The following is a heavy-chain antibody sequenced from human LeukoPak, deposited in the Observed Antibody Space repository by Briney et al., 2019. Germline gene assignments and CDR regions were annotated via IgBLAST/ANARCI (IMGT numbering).Heavy chain of an antibody. CDR1: GGSFSGYY. Sequence: LSLTCAVYGGSFSGYYWSWIRQPPGKGLEWLSYISGSGDTIYYAESVKGRFTISRDNAKNSLYLQMSSLRAEDTAVYYCVSAYGGLLDYWGQGTLVTVSS. V-gene: IGHV3-11*04. D-gene: IGHD3-16*01. CDR2: ISGSGDTI. J-gene: IGHJ4*02. CDR3: VSAYGGLLDY.